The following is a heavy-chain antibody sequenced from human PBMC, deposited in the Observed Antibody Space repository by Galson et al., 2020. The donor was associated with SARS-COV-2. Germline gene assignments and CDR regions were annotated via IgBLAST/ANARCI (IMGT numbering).Heavy chain of an antibody. D-gene: IGHD3-22*01. CDR3: ARGNDYYDSSGYLVY. V-gene: IGHV3-21*01. CDR1: GFTFSSHS. Sequence: GGSLRLSCAASGFTFSSHSKNWVRQAPGKGLEWVSSISSSSSYIYYADSVKGRFTISRDNAKNTLYLQMNSLRAEDTAVYYCARGNDYYDSSGYLVYWGQGTLVTVSS. J-gene: IGHJ4*02. CDR2: ISSSSSYI.